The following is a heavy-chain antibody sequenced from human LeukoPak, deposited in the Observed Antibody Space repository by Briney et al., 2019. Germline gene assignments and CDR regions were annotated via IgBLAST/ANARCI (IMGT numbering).Heavy chain of an antibody. D-gene: IGHD5/OR15-5a*01. Sequence: PGGSLRLSCAASGFTFSNYGMHWVRQAPGKGLEWVALISYDGSNKYYADSVKGRFTISRDNSKNTLYLQMNSLSAEDTAVYSCAKDPRLRRPHFYFENWGQGTLVTVSS. J-gene: IGHJ4*02. V-gene: IGHV3-30*18. CDR1: GFTFSNYG. CDR3: AKDPRLRRPHFYFEN. CDR2: ISYDGSNK.